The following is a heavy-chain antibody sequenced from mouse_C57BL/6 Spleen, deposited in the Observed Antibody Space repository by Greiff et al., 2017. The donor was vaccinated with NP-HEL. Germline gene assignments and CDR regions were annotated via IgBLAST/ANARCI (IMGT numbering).Heavy chain of an antibody. CDR3: AREGYDYEGDFDY. D-gene: IGHD2-4*01. V-gene: IGHV1-22*01. CDR2: INPNNGGT. J-gene: IGHJ2*01. Sequence: VQLQQSGPELVKPGASVKMSCKASGYTFTDYNMHWVKQSHGKSLEWIGYINPNNGGTSYNQKFKGKATLTVNKSSSTAYMELRSLTSEDSAVYYCAREGYDYEGDFDYWGKGTTLTVSS. CDR1: GYTFTDYN.